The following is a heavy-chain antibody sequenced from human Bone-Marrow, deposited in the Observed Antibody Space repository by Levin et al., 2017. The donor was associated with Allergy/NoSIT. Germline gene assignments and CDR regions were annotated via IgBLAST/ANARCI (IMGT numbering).Heavy chain of an antibody. CDR1: GFTFSDYE. V-gene: IGHV3-48*03. J-gene: IGHJ4*02. D-gene: IGHD4-11*01. CDR2: ISSNGRTI. CDR3: ARQADDNSDFDC. Sequence: SCAASGFTFSDYEMNWVRQAPGKGLQWVSYISSNGRTIYYPDSVKGRFTISRDNAKNSLSLQMNSLRADDTAVYYCARQADDNSDFDCWGQGTLVTVSS.